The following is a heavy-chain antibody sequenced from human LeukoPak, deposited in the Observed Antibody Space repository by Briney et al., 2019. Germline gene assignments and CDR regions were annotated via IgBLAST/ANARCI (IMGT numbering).Heavy chain of an antibody. CDR1: GYTFTGYY. D-gene: IGHD3-9*01. Sequence: ASVKVSCKASGYTFTGYYMHWVRQAPGQGGEWRGWINPKSGGTNYAQKFQGRVTMTRDTSISTAYMELSRLRSDDTAVYYCARNSRLRYFDWLSKGPYFDYWGQGTLVTVSS. J-gene: IGHJ4*02. CDR2: INPKSGGT. V-gene: IGHV1-2*02. CDR3: ARNSRLRYFDWLSKGPYFDY.